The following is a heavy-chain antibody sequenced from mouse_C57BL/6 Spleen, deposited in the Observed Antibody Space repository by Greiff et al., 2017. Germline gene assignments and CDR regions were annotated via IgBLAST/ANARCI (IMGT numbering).Heavy chain of an antibody. CDR3: ARDYYGSDWYFDV. V-gene: IGHV5-16*01. CDR1: GFTFSDYY. Sequence: EVQLVESEGGLVQPGSSMKLSCTASGFTFSDYYMAWVRQVPEKGLEWVANINYDGSSTYYLDSLKSRFIISRDNAKNILYLQMSSLKSEDTATYYCARDYYGSDWYFDVWGTGTTVTVSS. J-gene: IGHJ1*03. D-gene: IGHD1-1*01. CDR2: INYDGSST.